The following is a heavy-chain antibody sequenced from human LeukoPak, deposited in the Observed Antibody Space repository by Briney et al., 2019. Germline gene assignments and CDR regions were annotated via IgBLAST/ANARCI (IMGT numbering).Heavy chain of an antibody. CDR1: GFTFSSYA. CDR2: ISGSGFT. J-gene: IGHJ4*02. V-gene: IGHV3-23*01. D-gene: IGHD6-6*01. CDR3: ARGLYSSSP. Sequence: GGSLRLSCAASGFTFSSYAMSWVRQAPGKGLEWVSAISGSGFTYDADAEKGRFTIYRDKSKNTLYLQMNSLRAEDTAVYYCARGLYSSSPWGQGTLVTVS.